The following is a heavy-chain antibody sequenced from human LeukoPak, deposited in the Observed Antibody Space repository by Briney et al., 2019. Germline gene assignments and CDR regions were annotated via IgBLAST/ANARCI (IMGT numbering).Heavy chain of an antibody. CDR3: ARELVRGYSYYDY. D-gene: IGHD5-18*01. CDR2: ISTYNGDT. CDR1: GYTFTSYG. V-gene: IGHV1-18*01. J-gene: IGHJ4*02. Sequence: ASVKVSCKASGYTFTSYGISWVRQAPGQGLEWMGWISTYNGDTNYAQKLQGRVTMTTDTSTNTAYMELRSLRSEDTAVYYCARELVRGYSYYDYWGQGTLVTVSS.